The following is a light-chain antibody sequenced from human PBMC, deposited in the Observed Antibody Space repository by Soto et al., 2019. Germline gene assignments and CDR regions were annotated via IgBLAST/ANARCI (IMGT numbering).Light chain of an antibody. CDR3: ATWDGSLSAVV. CDR2: DNN. Sequence: QSVLTQPPSVSAAPGQRVTISCSGSTSNIGSNYVSWYQHLPGTTPKLLIYDNNKRPSGIPDRFSGSKSGTSATLGITGLQTGDEADYYCATWDGSLSAVVFGGGTKVTVL. J-gene: IGLJ2*01. CDR1: TSNIGSNY. V-gene: IGLV1-51*01.